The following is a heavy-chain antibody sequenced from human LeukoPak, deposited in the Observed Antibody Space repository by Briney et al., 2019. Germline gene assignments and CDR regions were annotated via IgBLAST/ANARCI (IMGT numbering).Heavy chain of an antibody. V-gene: IGHV4-59*11. D-gene: IGHD3-3*01. CDR1: GGSISSHY. CDR2: IYYSGST. CDR3: ARDQGFYDFWSGYYARNAFDI. Sequence: SETLSLTCTVSGGSISSHYWSWIRQPPGKGLEWIGYIYYSGSTNYNPSLKSRVTISVDTSKNQFSLKLSSVTAADTAVYYRARDQGFYDFWSGYYARNAFDIWGQGTMVTVSS. J-gene: IGHJ3*02.